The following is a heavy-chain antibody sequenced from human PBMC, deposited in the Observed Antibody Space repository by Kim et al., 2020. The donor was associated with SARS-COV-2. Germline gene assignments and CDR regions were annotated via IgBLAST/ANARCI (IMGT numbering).Heavy chain of an antibody. J-gene: IGHJ6*02. Sequence: GGSLRLSCAASGFTFSSYSMNWVRQAPGKGLEWVSSISSSSSYIYYADSVKGRFTISRDNAKNSLYLQMNSLRAEDTAVYYCARGLVVVPAAIRYPRYYYYYGMDVWGQGTTVTVSS. CDR1: GFTFSSYS. CDR2: ISSSSSYI. D-gene: IGHD2-2*02. V-gene: IGHV3-21*01. CDR3: ARGLVVVPAAIRYPRYYYYYGMDV.